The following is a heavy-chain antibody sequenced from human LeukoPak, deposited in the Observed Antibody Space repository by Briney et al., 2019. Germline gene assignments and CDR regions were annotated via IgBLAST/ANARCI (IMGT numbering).Heavy chain of an antibody. CDR1: GFTFDDYA. Sequence: SGGSLRLSCVASGFTFDDYAMHWVRQAPGKGLEWVSGISWNSGSIGYADSVKGRFTIPRDNAKNSLYLQMNSLRAEDTALYYCAKDPVPAAIGCFDLWGRGTLVTVSS. CDR3: AKDPVPAAIGCFDL. CDR2: ISWNSGSI. D-gene: IGHD2-2*02. J-gene: IGHJ2*01. V-gene: IGHV3-9*01.